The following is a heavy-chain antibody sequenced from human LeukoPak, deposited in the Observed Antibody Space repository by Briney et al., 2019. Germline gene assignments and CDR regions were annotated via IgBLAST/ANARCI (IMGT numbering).Heavy chain of an antibody. J-gene: IGHJ4*02. Sequence: GGSLRLSCAASGFTFTNAWMSWVRQAPGKGPVWVSRINSDGSSTTYADSVRGRFTISRDNAKNTLYLQMNTLRPEDTAVYYWARDYYGSDWGEGTLVSVSS. CDR1: GFTFTNAW. CDR2: INSDGSST. V-gene: IGHV3-74*01. D-gene: IGHD3-10*01. CDR3: ARDYYGSD.